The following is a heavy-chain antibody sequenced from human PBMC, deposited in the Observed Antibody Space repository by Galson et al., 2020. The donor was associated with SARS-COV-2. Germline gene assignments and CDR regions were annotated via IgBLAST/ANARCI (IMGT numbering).Heavy chain of an antibody. Sequence: GGSLRLSCAASGFTFSSYGMHWVRQAPGKGLEWVAVIWYDGSNKYYADSVKGRFSISRDNSKNTLYLQMNSLRAEDTAVYYCARGGTATSIWDDWGQGTLATVSS. CDR1: GFTFSSYG. CDR3: ARGGTATSIWDD. V-gene: IGHV3-33*01. CDR2: IWYDGSNK. J-gene: IGHJ4*02. D-gene: IGHD1-1*01.